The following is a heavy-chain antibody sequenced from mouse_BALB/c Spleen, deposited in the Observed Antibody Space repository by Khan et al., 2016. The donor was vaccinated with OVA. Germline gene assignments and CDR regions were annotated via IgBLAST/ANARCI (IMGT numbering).Heavy chain of an antibody. V-gene: IGHV5-6-5*01. CDR1: GFTFSSYA. CDR3: GIGPYCADSGGFYFDC. CDR2: INSGVIT. J-gene: IGHJ2*01. D-gene: IGHD1-3*01. Sequence: EVELVESGGGLVKPGGSLKVSCAASGFTFSSYAMSWVRQTPKKRLEWVASINSGVITYYPDSLRRRFTISRDDARNILYLQMSSLRSEDTAMYFCGIGPYCADSGGFYFDCWRHGTTLTVSS.